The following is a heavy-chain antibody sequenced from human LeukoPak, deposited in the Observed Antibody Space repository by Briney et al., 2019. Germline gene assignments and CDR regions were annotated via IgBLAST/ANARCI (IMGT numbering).Heavy chain of an antibody. CDR1: GFTFSSYW. CDR2: INSDGSST. Sequence: GGSLRLSCAASGFTFSSYWMHWVRQAPGKGLVWVSRINSDGSSTSYADSVKGRFTISRDNAKNMLYLQMNSLRAEDTAVYYCARTGSIVGATYYFDYWGQGTLVTVSS. J-gene: IGHJ4*02. D-gene: IGHD1-26*01. V-gene: IGHV3-74*01. CDR3: ARTGSIVGATYYFDY.